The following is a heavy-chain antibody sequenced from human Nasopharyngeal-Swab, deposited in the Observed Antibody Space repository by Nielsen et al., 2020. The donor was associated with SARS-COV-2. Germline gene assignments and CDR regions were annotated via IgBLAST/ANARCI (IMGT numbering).Heavy chain of an antibody. Sequence: GESLKISCAASGFTFSDYTMNWVRQAPGQGLEWVSSISSSGSYMYYTDSVKGRFTMSRDNAKNSLYLQMNSLRAEDTAVYYCARDGCSGGSCYSYYMDVWGKGTTVTVSS. CDR2: ISSSGSYM. J-gene: IGHJ6*03. V-gene: IGHV3-21*01. CDR1: GFTFSDYT. D-gene: IGHD2-15*01. CDR3: ARDGCSGGSCYSYYMDV.